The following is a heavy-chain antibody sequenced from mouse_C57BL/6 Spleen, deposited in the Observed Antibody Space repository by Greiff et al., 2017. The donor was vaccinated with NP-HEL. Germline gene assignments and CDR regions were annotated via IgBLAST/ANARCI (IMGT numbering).Heavy chain of an antibody. V-gene: IGHV5-6*01. J-gene: IGHJ4*01. CDR2: ISSGGSYT. CDR3: ASHDYRYAMDY. CDR1: GFTFSSYG. D-gene: IGHD2-4*01. Sequence: EVQVVESGGDLVKPGGSLKLSCAASGFTFSSYGMSWVRQTPDKRLEWVATISSGGSYTYYPDSVKGRFTISRDNAKNTLYLQMSSLKSEDTAMYYCASHDYRYAMDYWGQGTSVTVSS.